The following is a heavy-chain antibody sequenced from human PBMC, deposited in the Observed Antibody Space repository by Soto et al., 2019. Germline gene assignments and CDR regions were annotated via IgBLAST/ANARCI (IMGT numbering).Heavy chain of an antibody. Sequence: GGSLRLSCAASGFTFSSYWMSWVRQAPGKGLEWVANIKQDGSEKYYVDSVKGRFTISRDNAKNSLYLQMNSLRAEDTAVYYCARAQRGIAVAENFDYWGQGTLVTVSS. J-gene: IGHJ4*02. CDR1: GFTFSSYW. D-gene: IGHD6-19*01. V-gene: IGHV3-7*05. CDR2: IKQDGSEK. CDR3: ARAQRGIAVAENFDY.